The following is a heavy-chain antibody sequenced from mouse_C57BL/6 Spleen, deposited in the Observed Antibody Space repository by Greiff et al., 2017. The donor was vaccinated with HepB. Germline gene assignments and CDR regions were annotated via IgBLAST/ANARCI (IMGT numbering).Heavy chain of an antibody. J-gene: IGHJ4*01. D-gene: IGHD1-1*01. CDR1: GYTFTSYW. CDR2: IYPSDSET. CDR3: ARRDTVVDYYAMDY. V-gene: IGHV1-61*01. Sequence: QVQLQQSGAELVRPGSSVKLSCKASGYTFTSYWMDWVKQRPGQGLEWIGNIYPSDSETHYNQKFKDKATLTVDKSSSTAYMQLSSLTSEDSAVYYCARRDTVVDYYAMDYWGQGTSVTVSS.